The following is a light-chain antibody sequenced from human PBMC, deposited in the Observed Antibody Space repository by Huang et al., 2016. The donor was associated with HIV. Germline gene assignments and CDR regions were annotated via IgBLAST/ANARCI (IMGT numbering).Light chain of an antibody. CDR1: QSISSY. Sequence: DIQMTQSPFSLSASVGDRVTITCRASQSISSYLNWYQQKPRKAPKILIYAASTLQSGIPSRFSGSGAGTDFTLTITSLQPEDFATYYCQQTYIIPITFGQGTKLEIK. CDR3: QQTYIIPIT. J-gene: IGKJ2*01. CDR2: AAS. V-gene: IGKV1-39*01.